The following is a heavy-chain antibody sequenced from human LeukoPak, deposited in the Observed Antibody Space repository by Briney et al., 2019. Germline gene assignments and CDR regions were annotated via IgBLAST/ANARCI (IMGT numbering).Heavy chain of an antibody. V-gene: IGHV3-30*04. Sequence: GGTLRLSCAASGFTFSSYAMHWVRQAPGKGLEWVAVISYDGSNKYYADSVKGRFTISRDNSKNTLYLQMNSLRAEDTAVYYCAKASYYYDSSGNWFDPWGQGTLVTVSS. D-gene: IGHD3-22*01. CDR1: GFTFSSYA. CDR3: AKASYYYDSSGNWFDP. J-gene: IGHJ5*02. CDR2: ISYDGSNK.